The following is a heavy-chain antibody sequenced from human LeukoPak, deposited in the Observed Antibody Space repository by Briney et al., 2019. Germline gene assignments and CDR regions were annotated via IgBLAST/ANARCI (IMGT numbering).Heavy chain of an antibody. D-gene: IGHD2-21*02. V-gene: IGHV1-18*01. CDR3: ARVALIFPATFYGMDV. Sequence: ASVKVSCKASGYTFTNDAIHWVRQAPGQTLEWMGWISAYNGNTNYAQKLQGRVTMTTDTSTSTAYMELRSLRSDDTAVYYCARVALIFPATFYGMDVWGQGTTVTVSS. CDR2: ISAYNGNT. CDR1: GYTFTNDA. J-gene: IGHJ6*02.